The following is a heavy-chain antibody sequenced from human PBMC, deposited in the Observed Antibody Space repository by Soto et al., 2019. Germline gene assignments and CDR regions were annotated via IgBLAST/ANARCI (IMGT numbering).Heavy chain of an antibody. CDR1: GCSFTSYW. Sequence: PGESLKISCKTSGCSFTSYWIGWVRQMPGKGLEWMGIIYPSDSDTRYSPSFQGQVTISADKSISTAYLQWSSLRASDTAMYYCARLQAAAGDNDLTFDYWGQGTLVTVSS. CDR3: ARLQAAAGDNDLTFDY. CDR2: IYPSDSDT. J-gene: IGHJ4*02. D-gene: IGHD6-13*01. V-gene: IGHV5-51*01.